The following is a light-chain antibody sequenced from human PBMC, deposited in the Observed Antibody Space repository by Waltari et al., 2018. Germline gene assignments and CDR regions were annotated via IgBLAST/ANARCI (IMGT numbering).Light chain of an antibody. CDR1: SSNIGINS. CDR2: DNN. J-gene: IGLJ3*02. CDR3: GTWDSSLTARV. Sequence: QSVLTQPPSVSAAPGQKVTISCSGSSSNIGINSVSWYQHLPGTAPKLLIYDNNKRSSGIPDRFSGSKSGTSATLGITGLQTGDEADYYCGTWDSSLTARVFGGGTKLTVL. V-gene: IGLV1-51*01.